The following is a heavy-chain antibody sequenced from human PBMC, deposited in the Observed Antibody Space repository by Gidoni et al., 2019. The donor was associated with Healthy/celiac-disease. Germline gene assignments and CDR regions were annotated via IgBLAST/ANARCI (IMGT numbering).Heavy chain of an antibody. D-gene: IGHD3-3*01. Sequence: EVQLVQSGAEGKKRGESLKISCKGSGYSFTSYWTGWVSQLPGQGLCWMGIIYPGDSDTRYSPSFQGQVTSSADKCISTAYLQWSSLKASDTAMYYCARLSQAPTYYDFWSGYYKGGWPADYYYYGMDVWGQGITVTVSS. CDR1: GYSFTSYW. CDR3: ARLSQAPTYYDFWSGYYKGGWPADYYYYGMDV. J-gene: IGHJ6*02. CDR2: IYPGDSDT. V-gene: IGHV5-51*01.